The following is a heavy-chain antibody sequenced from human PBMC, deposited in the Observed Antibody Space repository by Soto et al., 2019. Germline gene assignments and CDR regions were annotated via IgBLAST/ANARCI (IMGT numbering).Heavy chain of an antibody. J-gene: IGHJ4*02. Sequence: QVQLQESGPGLLKPSETLSLTCTVSGGSISSYFYIWVRQPPGKGLEWIGSVYYTGTTDYNPSRKSRVTISVDTSKTQFSLNLRSVTAADTAVYYCARDLAAVPRAVDYWGRGTLVTVSS. V-gene: IGHV4-59*01. CDR3: ARDLAAVPRAVDY. CDR2: VYYTGTT. D-gene: IGHD6-13*01. CDR1: GGSISSYF.